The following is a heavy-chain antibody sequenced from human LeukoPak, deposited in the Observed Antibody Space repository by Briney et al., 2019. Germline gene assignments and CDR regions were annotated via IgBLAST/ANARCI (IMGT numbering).Heavy chain of an antibody. CDR2: IYYSGST. V-gene: IGHV4-31*03. CDR1: GGSISSGGYY. Sequence: SETLSLTCTVSGGSISSGGYYWSWIRQHPGKGLEWSGYIYYSGSTYYNPSLKSRVTISVDTSKNQFSLKLSSVTAADTAVYYCARAPGYSYGQTYYFDYWGQGTLVTVSS. J-gene: IGHJ4*02. D-gene: IGHD5-18*01. CDR3: ARAPGYSYGQTYYFDY.